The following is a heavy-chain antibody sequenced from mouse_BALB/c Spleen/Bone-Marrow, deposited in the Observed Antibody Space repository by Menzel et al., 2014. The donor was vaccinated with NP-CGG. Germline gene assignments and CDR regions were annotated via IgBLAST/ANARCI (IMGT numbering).Heavy chain of an antibody. CDR1: GYTFTSYW. Sequence: LQQPGSELVRPGASVKLSCKASGYTFTSYWIHWVKQRPGQGLEWIGNIYPGSGSTNYDEKFKRKVTLTIDTSSSTAYMQLSNLTSEDSADYYCRCYGYAMDYWGQGTSVTVSS. D-gene: IGHD1-1*01. CDR2: IYPGSGST. J-gene: IGHJ4*01. V-gene: IGHV1S22*01. CDR3: RCYGYAMDY.